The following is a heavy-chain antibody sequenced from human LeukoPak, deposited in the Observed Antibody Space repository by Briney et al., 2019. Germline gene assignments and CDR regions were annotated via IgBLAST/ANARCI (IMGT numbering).Heavy chain of an antibody. J-gene: IGHJ3*02. CDR1: GYTFSNYG. CDR3: ARGQIGIGATFHI. V-gene: IGHV1-18*01. CDR2: ISAYNGNR. Sequence: GASVKVSFKGSGYTFSNYGISWVRQAPGQGLEWMGWISAYNGNRDYAQKVQGRVTMTADTSTSTATMELRSLRTDDTAVYYCARGQIGIGATFHIWGQGTMVTVSS. D-gene: IGHD3-16*01.